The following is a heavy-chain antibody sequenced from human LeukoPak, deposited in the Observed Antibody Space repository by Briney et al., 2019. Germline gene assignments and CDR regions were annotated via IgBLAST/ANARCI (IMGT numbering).Heavy chain of an antibody. Sequence: PSETLSLTCAVSGGSISSSNWWSWVRQPPGKGLEWIGEIYHSGSTNYNPSLKSRVTISLDMSKNQFSLKLSSVTAADTAVYYCARDSTICGGDCYPSHFDYWGQGTLVTVSS. CDR1: GGSISSSNW. D-gene: IGHD2-21*02. CDR3: ARDSTICGGDCYPSHFDY. V-gene: IGHV4-4*02. CDR2: IYHSGST. J-gene: IGHJ4*02.